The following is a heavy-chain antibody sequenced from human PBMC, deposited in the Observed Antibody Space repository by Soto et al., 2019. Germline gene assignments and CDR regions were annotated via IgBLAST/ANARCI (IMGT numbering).Heavy chain of an antibody. D-gene: IGHD1-1*01. CDR3: ARDASGTTSFLAS. V-gene: IGHV3-33*01. J-gene: IGHJ5*01. CDR1: GFMFGTSG. CDR2: IWLDGSER. Sequence: AGGSLRLSCEASGFMFGTSGMHWVRQAPGKGLEWVSGIWLDGSERYYSDSVKGRFTISRDNSKNTLFLQMNGLRVEDTVVYFCARDASGTTSFLASWGQGTLVTVSS.